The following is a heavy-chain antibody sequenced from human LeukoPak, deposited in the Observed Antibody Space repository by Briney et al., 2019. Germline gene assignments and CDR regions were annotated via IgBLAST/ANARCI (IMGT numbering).Heavy chain of an antibody. J-gene: IGHJ5*02. CDR1: GGCFSGYY. D-gene: IGHD2-2*01. Sequence: SETLSLTCAVYGGCFSGYYWSWIRQPPGKGRDWIGEINHSGSTNYNPSLKSGVTISVDTSKNQFSLKLSSVTAADTAVYECARGVVPSAPWFVPWGQGTLVTVSS. V-gene: IGHV4-34*01. CDR2: INHSGST. CDR3: ARGVVPSAPWFVP.